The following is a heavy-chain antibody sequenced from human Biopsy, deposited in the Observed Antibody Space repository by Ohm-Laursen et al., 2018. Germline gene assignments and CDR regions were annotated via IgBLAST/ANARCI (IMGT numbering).Heavy chain of an antibody. V-gene: IGHV4-34*01. CDR3: ARHPTGFWFDP. CDR1: GGSFSGYY. CDR2: INHSGST. J-gene: IGHJ5*02. Sequence: PSETLSLTCAVFGGSFSGYYWSWIRQPPGKGLEWIGEINHSGSTNNNPSLKSRVAISVDTSKNQFSLKVSSVTAADTALYYCARHPTGFWFDPWGHGTLVTVSS.